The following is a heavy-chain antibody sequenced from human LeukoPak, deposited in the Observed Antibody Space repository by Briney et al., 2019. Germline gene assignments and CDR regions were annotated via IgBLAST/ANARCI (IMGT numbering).Heavy chain of an antibody. CDR1: GGTFSSYA. CDR3: ARDRTILTGDAFDI. J-gene: IGHJ3*02. CDR2: IIPIFGTA. Sequence: SVKVSCKASGGTFSSYAISWVRQAPGQGLEWMGGIIPIFGTANYAQKFHGRVTITADESTSTAYMELSSLRSEDTAVYYCARDRTILTGDAFDIWGQGTMVTVSS. V-gene: IGHV1-69*13. D-gene: IGHD3-9*01.